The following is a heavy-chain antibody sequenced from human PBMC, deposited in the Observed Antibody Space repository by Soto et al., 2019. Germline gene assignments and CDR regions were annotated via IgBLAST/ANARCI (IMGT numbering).Heavy chain of an antibody. CDR3: ARGGTSGSAVYNWFDP. CDR1: GASVSSHS. D-gene: IGHD3-10*01. Sequence: QVQLQESGPGLVKPSGTLSLTCSVTGASVSSHSWSWIRQSPGKGLEWIGYIHYSGGTNYTPSLRSRVTISVETSKQQLSLNLTSLTAAYTAVYYCARGGTSGSAVYNWFDPWGQGTLVTVSS. V-gene: IGHV4-59*02. J-gene: IGHJ5*02. CDR2: IHYSGGT.